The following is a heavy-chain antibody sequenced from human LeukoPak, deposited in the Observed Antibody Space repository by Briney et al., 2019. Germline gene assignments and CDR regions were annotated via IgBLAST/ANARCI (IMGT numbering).Heavy chain of an antibody. V-gene: IGHV1-18*01. CDR3: ARDGVRVLPRGGGDFDY. CDR1: GYTFTSCG. Sequence: ASVKVSCKASGYTFTSCGISWVRPAPGQGREWMGWISAYNGNTNYAQKLQGRVTMTTDTSTSTAYMELRSLRSDDTAVYYCARDGVRVLPRGGGDFDYWGQGTLVTVSS. D-gene: IGHD3-10*01. J-gene: IGHJ4*02. CDR2: ISAYNGNT.